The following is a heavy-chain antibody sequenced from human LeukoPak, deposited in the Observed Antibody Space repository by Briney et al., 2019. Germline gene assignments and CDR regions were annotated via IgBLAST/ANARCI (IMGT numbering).Heavy chain of an antibody. Sequence: GGSLRLSCTASGFTFSDYWMTWVRQAPGKGPEWVANIKQDGSQRYYVDSVRGRFTISRDNAKNSLYLQMNSLRAEDTAVYYCARVSSGMVRGYYYYYMDVWGKGTTVTVSS. D-gene: IGHD3-10*01. CDR2: IKQDGSQR. CDR3: ARVSSGMVRGYYYYYMDV. V-gene: IGHV3-7*03. J-gene: IGHJ6*03. CDR1: GFTFSDYW.